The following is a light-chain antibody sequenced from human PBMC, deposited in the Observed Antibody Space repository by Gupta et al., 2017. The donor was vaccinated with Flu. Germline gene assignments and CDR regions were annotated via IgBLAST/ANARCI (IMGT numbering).Light chain of an antibody. Sequence: PATLSVSPGERATLSSRSSQSVSSNLAWYQQKPGQAPRLLIYGASTRATGIPARFSGSGSGTEFTLTISSLQSEDFAVYYCQQYNNWPGTFGQGTKVEIK. CDR1: QSVSSN. CDR2: GAS. V-gene: IGKV3-15*01. J-gene: IGKJ1*01. CDR3: QQYNNWPGT.